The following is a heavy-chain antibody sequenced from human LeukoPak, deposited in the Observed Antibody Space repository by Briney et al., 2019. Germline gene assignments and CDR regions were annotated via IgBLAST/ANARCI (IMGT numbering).Heavy chain of an antibody. CDR3: ASIAARPSSIDV. J-gene: IGHJ3*01. CDR2: INHSGST. Sequence: SETLSLTCAVYGGSFSGYYWSWIRQPPGKGLEWIGEINHSGSTNYNPSLKSRVTISVDTSKNQFSLKLSSVTAADTAVYYCASIAARPSSIDVWGKGTMVTVSS. CDR1: GGSFSGYY. V-gene: IGHV4-34*01. D-gene: IGHD6-6*01.